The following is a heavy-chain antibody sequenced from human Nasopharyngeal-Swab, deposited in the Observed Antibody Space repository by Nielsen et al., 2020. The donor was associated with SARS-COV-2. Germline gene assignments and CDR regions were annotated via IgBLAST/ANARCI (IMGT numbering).Heavy chain of an antibody. D-gene: IGHD6-13*01. J-gene: IGHJ4*02. Sequence: GESLKISCWGSGYSFSSYWIGWVRQMPGKGPEWMGVIYPGDSDTRYSPSLQGQVTISADKSISTAYLQWSSLKASDTAMYYCARQQQLVRGYYFDYWGQGTLVTVSS. CDR1: GYSFSSYW. V-gene: IGHV5-51*01. CDR2: IYPGDSDT. CDR3: ARQQQLVRGYYFDY.